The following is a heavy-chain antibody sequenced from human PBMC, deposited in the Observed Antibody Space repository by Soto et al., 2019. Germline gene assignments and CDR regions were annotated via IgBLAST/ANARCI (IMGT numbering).Heavy chain of an antibody. V-gene: IGHV1-2*02. Sequence: QVHLVQSGPEVKRPGASVQVSCKTSGYTFTDYYLHWVRQAPGQGLEWMGWVNSKSGGTNYAQKFQGRVSMTRDTSISTAETCLISLSSDDTVGYYCAREPSPTGYSGKGFDFAYWGLGPRVTVSS. D-gene: IGHD1-26*01. CDR3: AREPSPTGYSGKGFDFAY. J-gene: IGHJ4*02. CDR2: VNSKSGGT. CDR1: GYTFTDYY.